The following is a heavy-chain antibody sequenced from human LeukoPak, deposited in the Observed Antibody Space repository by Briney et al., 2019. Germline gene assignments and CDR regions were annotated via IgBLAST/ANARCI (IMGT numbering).Heavy chain of an antibody. D-gene: IGHD5-24*01. J-gene: IGHJ2*01. CDR1: GFTVSSYE. CDR2: ISSSGSTI. Sequence: GGSLRLSCAASGFTVSSYEMNWVRQSPGKGLEWVSYISSSGSTIYYADSVKGRFTISRDNAKNSLYLQMSSLTDEDTAVYHCAREERDGYNYYWYFDLWGRGTLVTVSS. V-gene: IGHV3-48*03. CDR3: AREERDGYNYYWYFDL.